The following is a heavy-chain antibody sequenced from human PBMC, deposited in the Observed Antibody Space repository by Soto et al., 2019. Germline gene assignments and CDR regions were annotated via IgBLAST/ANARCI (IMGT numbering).Heavy chain of an antibody. J-gene: IGHJ4*02. CDR3: ASMGYHYGSGSYPLDY. V-gene: IGHV4-59*08. CDR2: IYYSGNT. D-gene: IGHD3-10*01. CDR1: GDSIFPYY. Sequence: PSETLSLTCTVSGDSIFPYYWSWIRQPPGKGLEWIGHIYYSGNTNYNPSLKSRVTISLDTSKNQFSLNLRSVTAADTAVYYCASMGYHYGSGSYPLDYWGQGTLVTVSS.